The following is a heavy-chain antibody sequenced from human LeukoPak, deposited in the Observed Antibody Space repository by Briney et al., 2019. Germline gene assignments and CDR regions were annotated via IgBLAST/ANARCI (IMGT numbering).Heavy chain of an antibody. Sequence: GASVKVSCKASGYTFITYGINWVRQAPGQGLEWMGWINPNTGNPMYAQDFTGRFVFSLDTSVSTAYLQISSLKADDTAVYYCARPSGTLFGVVSPFDYWGQGPLVTVSS. CDR2: INPNTGNP. D-gene: IGHD3-3*01. J-gene: IGHJ4*02. CDR1: GYTFITYG. V-gene: IGHV7-4-1*02. CDR3: ARPSGTLFGVVSPFDY.